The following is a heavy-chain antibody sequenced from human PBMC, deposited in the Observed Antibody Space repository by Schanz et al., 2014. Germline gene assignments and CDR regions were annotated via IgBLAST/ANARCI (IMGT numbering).Heavy chain of an antibody. CDR2: FDAHDGRA. Sequence: EVQLAESGGGLVQPGGSLRLSCEASGFSFGNYGMSWVRQAPGKGLEWVSGFDAHDGRAYYADSAKGRFTISRDNSKSTLYVEMNSLRAEDTAVYFCAKDLGVDCGDGCFNWYFDLWGRGTLVTVSS. V-gene: IGHV3-23*04. D-gene: IGHD2-21*02. CDR3: AKDLGVDCGDGCFNWYFDL. CDR1: GFSFGNYG. J-gene: IGHJ2*01.